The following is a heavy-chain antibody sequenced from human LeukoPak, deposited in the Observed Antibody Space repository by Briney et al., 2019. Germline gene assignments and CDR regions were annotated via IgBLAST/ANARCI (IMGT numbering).Heavy chain of an antibody. Sequence: GGSLRLSCAASGFTFSSYEMNWVRQAPGKGLEWVGFIRSKTYGGTTEYAASVKGRFTISRGDSRSIAYLQMNSLKTEDTAVYYCTTYLGVMDLSYLQYWGQGTLVTVSS. D-gene: IGHD3-10*01. V-gene: IGHV3-49*04. CDR1: GFTFSSYE. CDR2: IRSKTYGGTT. CDR3: TTYLGVMDLSYLQY. J-gene: IGHJ4*02.